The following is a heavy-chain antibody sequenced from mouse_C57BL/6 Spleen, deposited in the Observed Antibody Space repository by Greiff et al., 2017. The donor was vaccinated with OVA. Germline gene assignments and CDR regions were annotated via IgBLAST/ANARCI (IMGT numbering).Heavy chain of an antibody. Sequence: VQLQQSGPELVKPGASVKISCKASGYTFTDYYMNWVKQSHGKSLEWIGDINPNNGGTIYNQKFKGKATLTVDKSSSTAYMELRSLTSEDSAVYYCARGYYDYPSYAMDYWGQGTSVTVSS. J-gene: IGHJ4*01. D-gene: IGHD2-4*01. CDR3: ARGYYDYPSYAMDY. CDR1: GYTFTDYY. V-gene: IGHV1-26*01. CDR2: INPNNGGT.